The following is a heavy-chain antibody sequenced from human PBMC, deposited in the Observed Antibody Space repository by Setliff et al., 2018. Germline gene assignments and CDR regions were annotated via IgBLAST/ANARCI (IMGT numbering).Heavy chain of an antibody. Sequence: PGGSLRLSCAASGFTFSNYAMSWVRQAPGKGLEWVSAISGSGAISYADSVKGRFTVSRDNSKNTLYLQMNSLRAEDTAVYYCCSGSYLFVYWGQGSLVTVSS. J-gene: IGHJ4*02. CDR1: GFTFSNYA. CDR3: CSGSYLFVY. CDR2: ISGSGAI. V-gene: IGHV3-23*01. D-gene: IGHD1-26*01.